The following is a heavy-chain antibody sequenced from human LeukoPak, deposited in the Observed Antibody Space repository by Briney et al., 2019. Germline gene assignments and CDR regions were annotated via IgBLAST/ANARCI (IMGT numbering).Heavy chain of an antibody. CDR2: IIPIFGTA. J-gene: IGHJ6*02. CDR1: GFTFSSYA. V-gene: IGHV1-69*01. Sequence: GGSLRLSCAASGFTFSSYAISWVRQAPGQGLEWTGGIIPIFGTANYAQKFQGRVTITADESTSTAYMELSSLRSEDTAVYYCARGGFYGSGSYYSYYYYGMDVWGQGTTVTVSS. D-gene: IGHD3-10*01. CDR3: ARGGFYGSGSYYSYYYYGMDV.